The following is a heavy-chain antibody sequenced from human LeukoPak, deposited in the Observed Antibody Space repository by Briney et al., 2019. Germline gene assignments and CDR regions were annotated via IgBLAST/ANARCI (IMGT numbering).Heavy chain of an antibody. Sequence: PGGSLRLSCAASGFTFSSNWMSWVRRAPGKGLEWVANIKQDGSEKYYVDSVKGRFTISRDNAKNSLYLQMNSLRAEDTAVYYCARLTYDFGSTESYMDVWGKGTTVTVSS. CDR3: ARLTYDFGSTESYMDV. CDR1: GFTFSSNW. CDR2: IKQDGSEK. J-gene: IGHJ6*03. D-gene: IGHD3-3*01. V-gene: IGHV3-7*01.